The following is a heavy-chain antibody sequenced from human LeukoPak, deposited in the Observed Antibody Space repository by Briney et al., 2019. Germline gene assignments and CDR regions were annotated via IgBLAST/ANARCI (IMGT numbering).Heavy chain of an antibody. CDR3: VRVAFSGYNYDYFDY. J-gene: IGHJ4*02. CDR2: IYYSGST. Sequence: SETLSLTCTVSGYSISSGYYWGWIRQPPGKGLEWIGSIYYSGSTYYNPSLKSRVTISVDTSKNQFSLKLSSVTAADTAVYYCVRVAFSGYNYDYFDYWGQGTLLTVSS. D-gene: IGHD5-12*01. V-gene: IGHV4-38-2*02. CDR1: GYSISSGYY.